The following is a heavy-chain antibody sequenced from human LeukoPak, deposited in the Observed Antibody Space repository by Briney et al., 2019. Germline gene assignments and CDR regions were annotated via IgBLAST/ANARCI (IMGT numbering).Heavy chain of an antibody. Sequence: SETPSLTCTVSGGSISSSSYYWGWIRQPPGKGLEWIGSIYYSGSTYYTPSLKSRVTISVDTSKNQFSLKLSSVTAADTAVYYCVAFGGVIVTPYYYYYMDVWGKGTTVTVSS. V-gene: IGHV4-39*05. CDR3: VAFGGVIVTPYYYYYMDV. J-gene: IGHJ6*03. D-gene: IGHD3-16*02. CDR2: IYYSGST. CDR1: GGSISSSSYY.